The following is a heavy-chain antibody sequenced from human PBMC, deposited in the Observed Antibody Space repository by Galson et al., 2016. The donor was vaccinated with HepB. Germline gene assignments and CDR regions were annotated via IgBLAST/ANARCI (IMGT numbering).Heavy chain of an antibody. V-gene: IGHV3-33*01. J-gene: IGHJ6*02. Sequence: SLRLSCAASGFTFSIYGMHWVRQAPGKGLEWVAVIWFDGSNKYYADSLKGRFAISRDNSKNTLSLQMNSLRVEDTAVYYCVRDIGSGSHYPDFYYYGMDVWGQGTTVTVSS. CDR3: VRDIGSGSHYPDFYYYGMDV. D-gene: IGHD3-10*01. CDR1: GFTFSIYG. CDR2: IWFDGSNK.